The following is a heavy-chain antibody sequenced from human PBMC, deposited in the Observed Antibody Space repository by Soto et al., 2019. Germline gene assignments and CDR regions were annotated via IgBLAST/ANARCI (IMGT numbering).Heavy chain of an antibody. J-gene: IGHJ5*02. Sequence: QVQLVESGGGAVQPGRSLRLSCAASGFTFSSYSMHWVRQAPGKGLEWVAVISNDGINEYYADSVKGQFTITRDNSKNTLWLQINSLRDEDTAVYYWAIDFGTSPPLNVNYLGPWGQGTLVTVSS. V-gene: IGHV3-30*03. CDR2: ISNDGINE. CDR1: GFTFSSYS. D-gene: IGHD3-16*01. CDR3: AIDFGTSPPLNVNYLGP.